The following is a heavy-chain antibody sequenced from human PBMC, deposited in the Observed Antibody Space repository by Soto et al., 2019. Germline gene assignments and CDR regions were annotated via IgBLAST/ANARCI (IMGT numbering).Heavy chain of an antibody. J-gene: IGHJ6*02. V-gene: IGHV3-30*18. Sequence: QVQMVESGGGVVQPGRSLRLSCAVSGFTFSDYGMHWVRQAPGKGLEWVTVISYDGSNKYYADSVKGRFTISRDNSKNTVYLQMNSVRAEDTAVYYCAKEMAMVRGVMRGMDVWGQGTTVTVSS. CDR1: GFTFSDYG. D-gene: IGHD3-10*01. CDR3: AKEMAMVRGVMRGMDV. CDR2: ISYDGSNK.